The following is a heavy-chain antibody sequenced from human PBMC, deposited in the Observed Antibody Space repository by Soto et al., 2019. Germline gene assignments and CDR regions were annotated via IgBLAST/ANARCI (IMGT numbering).Heavy chain of an antibody. Sequence: SETLSLTCTVSGGSVSSGHYYWRWIRQHPGKALEWIGYIYYSGTTYFNLSLKSRASISLDTSKNEFSLKLTSVTAADTAVYYCARRALPQCINGVCYKDGFWDYWGQGALVTVS. CDR3: ARRALPQCINGVCYKDGFWDY. D-gene: IGHD2-8*01. CDR1: GGSVSSGHYY. J-gene: IGHJ4*02. V-gene: IGHV4-31*03. CDR2: IYYSGTT.